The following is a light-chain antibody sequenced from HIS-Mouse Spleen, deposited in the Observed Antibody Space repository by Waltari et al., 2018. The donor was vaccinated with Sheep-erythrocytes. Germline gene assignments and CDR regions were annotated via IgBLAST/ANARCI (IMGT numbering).Light chain of an antibody. J-gene: IGLJ3*02. CDR2: EGS. Sequence: QSALTQPASVSGSPGQSMTIPCTGTSSDVGGYNLLAGYQQHPGKAPKLMIYEGSKRPSGVSNRFSGSKSGNTASLTISGLQAEDEADYYCCSYAGSSTPWVFGGGTKLTVL. CDR1: SSDVGGYNL. V-gene: IGLV2-23*01. CDR3: CSYAGSSTPWV.